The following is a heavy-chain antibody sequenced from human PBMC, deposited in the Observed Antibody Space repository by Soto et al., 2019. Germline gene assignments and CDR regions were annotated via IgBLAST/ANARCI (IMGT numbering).Heavy chain of an antibody. J-gene: IGHJ4*02. CDR1: GYTFTSYG. CDR2: ISAYNGNT. D-gene: IGHD6-13*01. Sequence: QVQLVQSGAEVKKPGASVKVSCKASGYTFTSYGISWVRQAPGQGLEWMGWISAYNGNTNSAQKLQGRVTMTTDTSTSPAYMALRSLRSSDTAVYCCARESSSSCHDYWGQGTLVTVSS. V-gene: IGHV1-18*01. CDR3: ARESSSSCHDY.